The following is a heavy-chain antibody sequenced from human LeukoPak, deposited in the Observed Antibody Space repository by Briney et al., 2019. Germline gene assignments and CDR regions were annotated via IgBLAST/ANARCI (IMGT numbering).Heavy chain of an antibody. CDR1: GGSISSYY. Sequence: SETLSLTCTVSGGSISSYYWSWIRQPPGKGLEWIGYIYYSGSTNYNPSLKSRVTISVDTSKNQFSLKLSSVTAADTAMYYCARQSRDGSKTRGYYFDYWGQGTLVTVS. V-gene: IGHV4-59*01. CDR3: ARQSRDGSKTRGYYFDY. J-gene: IGHJ4*02. D-gene: IGHD3-10*01. CDR2: IYYSGST.